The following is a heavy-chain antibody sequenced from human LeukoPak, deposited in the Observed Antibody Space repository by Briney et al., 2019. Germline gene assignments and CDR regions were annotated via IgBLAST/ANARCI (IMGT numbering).Heavy chain of an antibody. J-gene: IGHJ4*02. D-gene: IGHD4-23*01. V-gene: IGHV1-18*01. Sequence: ASVTVSCKASGYTFSIYGFSWVRQAPGQGLEWMGWISVYNGNTNYAQKFQGRVTITTDTSTNTAHMELRSLRSDDTAVYYCARQGYSGHSQGAADYWGQGTLVTVSS. CDR3: ARQGYSGHSQGAADY. CDR2: ISVYNGNT. CDR1: GYTFSIYG.